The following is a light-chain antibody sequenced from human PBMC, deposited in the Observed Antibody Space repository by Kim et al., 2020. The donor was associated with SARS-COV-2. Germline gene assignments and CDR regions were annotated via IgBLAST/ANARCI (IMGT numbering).Light chain of an antibody. CDR3: QVWDSSTGV. J-gene: IGLJ3*02. V-gene: IGLV3-9*01. Sequence: LTQPLSVSVALGQTARITCGGNNIGSKNVHWYQQKPGQAPALVIYRDNNRPSGIPERFSGSNSGNTATLTISRAQAGDEADYYCQVWDSSTGVVGGG. CDR1: NIGSKN. CDR2: RDN.